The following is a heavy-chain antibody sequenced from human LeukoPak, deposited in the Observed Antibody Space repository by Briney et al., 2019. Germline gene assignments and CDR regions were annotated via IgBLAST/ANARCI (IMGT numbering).Heavy chain of an antibody. D-gene: IGHD2-15*01. CDR3: AKSGLNRFDY. J-gene: IGHJ4*02. CDR1: GFTFSSYS. V-gene: IGHV3-21*04. Sequence: GGSLRLSCAAPGFTFSSYSMNWVRQAPGKGLEWVSSISSSSSYIYYADSVKGRFTISRDNSKNTLYLQMNSLRAEDTAVYYCAKSGLNRFDYWGQGTLVTVSS. CDR2: ISSSSSYI.